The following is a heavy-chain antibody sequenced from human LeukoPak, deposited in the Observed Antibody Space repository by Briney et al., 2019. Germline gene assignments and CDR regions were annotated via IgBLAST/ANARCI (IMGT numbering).Heavy chain of an antibody. CDR3: ARLTAMATNAFDI. CDR1: GGSISSYY. J-gene: IGHJ3*02. D-gene: IGHD5-18*01. CDR2: IYYSGST. V-gene: IGHV4-59*01. Sequence: PSETLSLTCTVSGGSISSYYWSWIRQPPGEGLEWIGYIYYSGSTNYNPSLKSRVTISVDTSKNQFSLKLSSVTAADTAVYYCARLTAMATNAFDIWGQGTMVTVSS.